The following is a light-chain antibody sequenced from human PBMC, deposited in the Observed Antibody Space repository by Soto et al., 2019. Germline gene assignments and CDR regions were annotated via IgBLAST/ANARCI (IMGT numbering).Light chain of an antibody. CDR2: GAS. V-gene: IGKV3-15*01. CDR3: QQYNNWPLT. Sequence: ETVMTQSPATLSVSPGERATLSCRASQSVSSKLAWYQQKPGQAPRLLIYGASTRATGIPARFSASGSGTEFTLTISSLQSEDFAVYYCQQYNNWPLTFGGGTKVDIK. CDR1: QSVSSK. J-gene: IGKJ4*01.